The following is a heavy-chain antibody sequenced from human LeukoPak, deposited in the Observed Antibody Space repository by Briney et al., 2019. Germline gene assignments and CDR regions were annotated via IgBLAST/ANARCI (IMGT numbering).Heavy chain of an antibody. Sequence: GGSLRLSCAASGFTFSDYTMNWIRQAPGKGLEWVSYITSSRSATDYADSVKGRFTISRDNGKNSLYLQMHSLRAADTAVYYCARMYTGSYGPYYFMDVWGKGTTVTVSS. J-gene: IGHJ6*03. V-gene: IGHV3-48*01. CDR3: ARMYTGSYGPYYFMDV. CDR1: GFTFSDYT. D-gene: IGHD1-26*01. CDR2: ITSSRSAT.